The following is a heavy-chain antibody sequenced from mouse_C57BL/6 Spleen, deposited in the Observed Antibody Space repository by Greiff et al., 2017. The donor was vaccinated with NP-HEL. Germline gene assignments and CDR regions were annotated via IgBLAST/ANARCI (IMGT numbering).Heavy chain of an antibody. J-gene: IGHJ1*03. CDR1: GYTFTSYW. CDR2: IDPSDSET. Sequence: VQLQQPGAELVRPGSSVKLSCKASGYTFTSYWMHWVKQRPIQGLEWIGNIDPSDSETHYNQKFKDKATLTVDKSSTTAYMQLSSLTSEDSAVYYCASRGYCYGSSPTVSFDVWGTGTTVTVSS. D-gene: IGHD1-1*01. CDR3: ASRGYCYGSSPTVSFDV. V-gene: IGHV1-52*01.